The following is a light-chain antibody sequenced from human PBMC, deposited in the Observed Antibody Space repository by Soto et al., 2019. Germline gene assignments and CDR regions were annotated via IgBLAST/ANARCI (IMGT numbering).Light chain of an antibody. Sequence: DIQMTQPQSSLSASVGDRVTITCRASQSISSYVNWYQQKPGKAPKLLIYAASSLQSGVPSRFSGSGSGTHFTLTISSLQPEDSATYYCQQSYSTPRTFGQGTKVEIK. J-gene: IGKJ1*01. CDR3: QQSYSTPRT. CDR1: QSISSY. CDR2: AAS. V-gene: IGKV1-39*01.